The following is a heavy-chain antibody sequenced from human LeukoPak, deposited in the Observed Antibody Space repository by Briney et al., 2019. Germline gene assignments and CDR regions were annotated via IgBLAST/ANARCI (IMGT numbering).Heavy chain of an antibody. D-gene: IGHD2-2*01. Sequence: TSETLSLTCTVSGGSISSYYWSWIRQPPGKGLEWIGYIYYSGSTNYNPSLESRVTISVDTSKNQFSLKLSSVTAADTAVYYCARAVVVPAGWFDPWGQGTLVTVSS. CDR1: GGSISSYY. V-gene: IGHV4-59*01. CDR2: IYYSGST. CDR3: ARAVVVPAGWFDP. J-gene: IGHJ5*02.